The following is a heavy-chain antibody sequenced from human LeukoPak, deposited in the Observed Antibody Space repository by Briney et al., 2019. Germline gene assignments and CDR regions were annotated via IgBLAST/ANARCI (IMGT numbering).Heavy chain of an antibody. Sequence: PGGSLRLSCAASRFTFSSYAMSWVRQAPGKGLEWVSAISGSGGSTYYADSVKGRFTISRDNSKNTLYLQMNSLRAEDTAVYYCAKDGGRYSGYDNAFDIWGQGTMVTVSS. J-gene: IGHJ3*02. CDR1: RFTFSSYA. CDR2: ISGSGGST. CDR3: AKDGGRYSGYDNAFDI. D-gene: IGHD5-12*01. V-gene: IGHV3-23*01.